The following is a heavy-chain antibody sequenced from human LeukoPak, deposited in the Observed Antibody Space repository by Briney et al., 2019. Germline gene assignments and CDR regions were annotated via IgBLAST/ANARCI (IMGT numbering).Heavy chain of an antibody. D-gene: IGHD4-17*01. CDR2: LYHSGST. CDR3: ATSGATTATTWGGNWFDP. V-gene: IGHV4-4*02. CDR1: GGSISSSNW. Sequence: SGTLSLTCAVSGGSISSSNWWSWVRQPPGKGLEWIGELYHSGSTNYNPSLKSRVTFSVDTSKSQFSLKLSSVTAADTAVYYCATSGATTATTWGGNWFDPWGQGTLVTVSS. J-gene: IGHJ5*02.